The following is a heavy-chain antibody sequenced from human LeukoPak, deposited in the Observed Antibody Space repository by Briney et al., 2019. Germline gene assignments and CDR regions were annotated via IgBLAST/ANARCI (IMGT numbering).Heavy chain of an antibody. CDR3: ARGDNWNYRGYYYYMDV. V-gene: IGHV3-53*01. CDR1: GFTVSSNY. J-gene: IGHJ6*03. Sequence: GGSLRLSCAASGFTVSSNYMSWVRQAPGKGLEWVSVIYSGGSTYYADSVKGRFTISRDNSKNTLYLQMNSLRAEDTAVYYCARGDNWNYRGYYYYMDVWGKGTTVTVPS. CDR2: IYSGGST. D-gene: IGHD1-7*01.